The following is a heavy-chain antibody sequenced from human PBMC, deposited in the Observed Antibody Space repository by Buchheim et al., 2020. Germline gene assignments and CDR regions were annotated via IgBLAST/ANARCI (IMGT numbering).Heavy chain of an antibody. V-gene: IGHV4-4*02. CDR2: VYHSGSS. CDR3: AKKSVSGSGASSNSYMDV. J-gene: IGHJ6*03. D-gene: IGHD5/OR15-5a*01. Sequence: QVQLQESSPSVVKPSGTLSLTCTVAGGSITSGHWWSWVRQPPGKGLEWIGEVYHSGSSKYSPSLETRVYISIDKSFNQFFLRLTAVTAADTGMYYCAKKSVSGSGASSNSYMDVWGKGT. CDR1: GGSITSGHW.